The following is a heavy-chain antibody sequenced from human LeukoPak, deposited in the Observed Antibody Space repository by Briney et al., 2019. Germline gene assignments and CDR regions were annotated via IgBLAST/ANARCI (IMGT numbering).Heavy chain of an antibody. J-gene: IGHJ3*02. CDR2: INHSGST. CDR1: GGAFSGYY. V-gene: IGHV4-34*01. Sequence: SETLSLTCAVYGGAFSGYYWSWIRQPPGKGPEWIGEINHSGSTNYNPSLKSRVTISVDTSKNQFSLKLSSVTAADTAVYYCARGGTPLSYQLLGADAFDIWGQGTMVTVSS. D-gene: IGHD2-2*01. CDR3: ARGGTPLSYQLLGADAFDI.